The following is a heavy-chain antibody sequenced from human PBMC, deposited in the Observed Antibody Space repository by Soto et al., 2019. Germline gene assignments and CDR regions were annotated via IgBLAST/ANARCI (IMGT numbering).Heavy chain of an antibody. CDR3: VRVGVGIGNHFDS. D-gene: IGHD1-26*01. Sequence: SETLSLTCSVSNGSISGFYWTWIRQPPGKILEWIGYIHYSGRTDYDPSLTSRATMSVDTSKNQFSLNLKSITAADTAVYYCVRVGVGIGNHFDSWGWGTLVT. CDR2: IHYSGRT. V-gene: IGHV4-59*12. J-gene: IGHJ4*02. CDR1: NGSISGFY.